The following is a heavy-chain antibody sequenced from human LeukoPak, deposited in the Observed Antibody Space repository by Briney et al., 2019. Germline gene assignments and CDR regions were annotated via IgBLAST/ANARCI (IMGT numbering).Heavy chain of an antibody. CDR2: ITSSSTNI. CDR3: ARAKPKNMVRGLIMRRESRYYFDY. V-gene: IGHV3-48*01. CDR1: GFTFSSYS. Sequence: GGSLRLSCAASGFTFSSYSMNWVRQAPGKGLEWVSYITSSSTNIYYADSVKGRFTISRDNSKSTLYIQMNSLRAEDTAVYYCARAKPKNMVRGLIMRRESRYYFDYWGQGTLVTVSS. J-gene: IGHJ4*02. D-gene: IGHD3-10*01.